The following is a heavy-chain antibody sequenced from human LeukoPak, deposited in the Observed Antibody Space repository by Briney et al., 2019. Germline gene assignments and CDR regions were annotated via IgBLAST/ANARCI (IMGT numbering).Heavy chain of an antibody. CDR3: ASCPTPSNCYGLRLGR. V-gene: IGHV3-48*02. D-gene: IGHD6-25*01. Sequence: GGSLRLSCAASGFTFSSYSMNWVRQAPGKGPEWVSYISSSPSPIYYADSVKGRFTISRDNAKNSLYLQMNSLRDEDTAVYYCASCPTPSNCYGLRLGRWGQGTLVSVSS. J-gene: IGHJ4*02. CDR2: ISSSPSPI. CDR1: GFTFSSYS.